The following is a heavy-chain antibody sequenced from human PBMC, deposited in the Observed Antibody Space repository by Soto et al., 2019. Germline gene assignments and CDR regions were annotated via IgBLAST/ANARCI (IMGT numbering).Heavy chain of an antibody. CDR1: GFSLSTSGVG. CDR3: AQSGGDYGDYEERDAFDI. V-gene: IGHV2-5*02. D-gene: IGHD4-17*01. J-gene: IGHJ3*02. CDR2: IYWDDDK. Sequence: QITLKESGPTLVKPTQTLTLTCTFSGFSLSTSGVGVGWIRQPPGKALEWLALIYWDDDKRYSPSLKSRLTITKDTSKTQVVLTLTNTDPVDTATYYCAQSGGDYGDYEERDAFDIWGQGTMVTVSS.